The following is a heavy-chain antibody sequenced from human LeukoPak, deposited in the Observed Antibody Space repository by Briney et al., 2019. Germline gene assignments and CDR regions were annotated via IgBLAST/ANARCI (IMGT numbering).Heavy chain of an antibody. V-gene: IGHV3-48*02. D-gene: IGHD6-19*01. CDR1: GFTFSSYS. CDR3: ARDPYSGGYGAYYYYYMDV. CDR2: ISSSSRTI. Sequence: PGGSLRLSCAASGFTFSSYSMNWVRQAPGKGLESLSYISSSSRTIYYADSVKGRFTISRDNANNSLYLQMNSLRDEDTAVYYCARDPYSGGYGAYYYYYMDVWGKGTTVTVSS. J-gene: IGHJ6*03.